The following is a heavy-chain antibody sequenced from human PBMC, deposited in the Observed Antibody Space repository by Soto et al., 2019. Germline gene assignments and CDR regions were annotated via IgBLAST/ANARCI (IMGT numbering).Heavy chain of an antibody. D-gene: IGHD3-10*01. V-gene: IGHV3-30*18. Sequence: GGSLRLSCAASGFTFSSYGMHWVRQAPGKGLEWVAVISYDGSNKYYADSVKGRFTISRDNSKNTLYLQMNSLRAEDTAVYYCAKVRYYGSGSYSALDYWGQGTLVTVSS. CDR3: AKVRYYGSGSYSALDY. J-gene: IGHJ4*02. CDR2: ISYDGSNK. CDR1: GFTFSSYG.